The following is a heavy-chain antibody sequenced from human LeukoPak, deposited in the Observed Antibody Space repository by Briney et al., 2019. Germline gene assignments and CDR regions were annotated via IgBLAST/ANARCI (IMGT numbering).Heavy chain of an antibody. D-gene: IGHD1-1*01. CDR1: GFTFSSYA. J-gene: IGHJ3*02. CDR2: MSGSTGTT. CDR3: ARPPSTTWIHDAFDI. Sequence: GGSLRLSCAASGFTFSSYAMSWVRQAPRKGLEWVSGMSGSTGTTYYADSVKGRFTISRDNSKNTLYLQMNSLRTEDTAVYYCARPPSTTWIHDAFDIWGQGTMVTVSS. V-gene: IGHV3-23*01.